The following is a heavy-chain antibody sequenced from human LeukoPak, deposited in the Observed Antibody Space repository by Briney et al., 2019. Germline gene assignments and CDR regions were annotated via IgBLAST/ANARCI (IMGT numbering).Heavy chain of an antibody. V-gene: IGHV4-34*01. CDR2: INHSGST. J-gene: IGHJ3*02. Sequence: KPSETLSLTCAVYGGSFSGYYWSWIRQPPGKGLEWVGEINHSGSTNYNPSLKSRVTISVDTSKNQFSLKPSSVTAADTAVYYCARPAVVTAALDIWGQGTMVTVSS. CDR1: GGSFSGYY. D-gene: IGHD2-2*01. CDR3: ARPAVVTAALDI.